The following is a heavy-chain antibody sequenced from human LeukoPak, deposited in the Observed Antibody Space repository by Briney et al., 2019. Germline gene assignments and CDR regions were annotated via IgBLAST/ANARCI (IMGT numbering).Heavy chain of an antibody. CDR3: ARAYYYDSSAAIDY. J-gene: IGHJ4*02. V-gene: IGHV4-34*01. Sequence: SETLSLTCAVYGGSFSGNYWSWIRQPPGKGLEWIGEINHSGSTNYNPSLKSRVTISVDTSKNQFSLKLSAVTAADTAVYYCARAYYYDSSAAIDYWGQGILVTVSS. CDR1: GGSFSGNY. D-gene: IGHD3-22*01. CDR2: INHSGST.